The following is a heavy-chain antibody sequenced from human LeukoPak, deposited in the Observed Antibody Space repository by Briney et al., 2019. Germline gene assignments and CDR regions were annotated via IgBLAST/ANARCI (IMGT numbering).Heavy chain of an antibody. J-gene: IGHJ6*04. V-gene: IGHV4-34*01. CDR1: GTSFSDYH. Sequence: SETLSLTCAVYGTSFSDYHWSWIRQPPGKGLEWIGETNHSGNTKYNPSLKSRVTISVDTSKNQFSLKLTSVTAADTAVYYCARIRGAIFGIIISRGYMDVWGKGTTVTVSS. CDR3: ARIRGAIFGIIISRGYMDV. CDR2: TNHSGNT. D-gene: IGHD3-3*01.